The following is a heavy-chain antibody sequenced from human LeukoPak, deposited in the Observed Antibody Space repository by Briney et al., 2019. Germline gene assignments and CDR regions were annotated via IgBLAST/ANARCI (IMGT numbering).Heavy chain of an antibody. CDR2: ISAYNGNT. D-gene: IGHD3-22*01. J-gene: IGHJ4*02. CDR1: GYTFTSYD. Sequence: ASVKVSCKASGYTFTSYDINWVRQAPGQGLEWMGWISAYNGNTNYAQKLQGRVTMTTDTSTSTAYMELRSLRSDDTAVYYCARDHYYYDSSADYYFDYWGQGTLVTVSS. CDR3: ARDHYYYDSSADYYFDY. V-gene: IGHV1-18*01.